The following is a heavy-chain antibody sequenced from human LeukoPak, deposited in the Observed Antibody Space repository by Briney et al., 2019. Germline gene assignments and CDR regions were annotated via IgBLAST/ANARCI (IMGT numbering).Heavy chain of an antibody. J-gene: IGHJ4*02. Sequence: GGSLGLSCAASGFTFITQGMHWVRQAPGKGLEGVTFIQNHGNDKRYADSVKGRFTVSRDNSKNTLYLQINSLRAEDTAMYYCARESGRSRVGELLRDWGQGTLVTVSS. CDR3: ARESGRSRVGELLRD. D-gene: IGHD3-10*01. CDR2: IQNHGNDK. CDR1: GFTFITQG. V-gene: IGHV3-30*02.